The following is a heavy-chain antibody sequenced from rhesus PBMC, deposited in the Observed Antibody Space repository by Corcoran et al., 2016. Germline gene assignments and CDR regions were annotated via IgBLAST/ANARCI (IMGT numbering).Heavy chain of an antibody. CDR2: ISGSSGST. CDR3: ARASNYYGLDS. Sequence: QVQLQESGPGLVKPSETLSLTCAVSGGSVSSSNWWSWIRQPPGKGLEWIGYISGSSGSTYYNPSLKSRVTISTDTSKNQFSLKLSSVTAADTAVYYCARASNYYGLDSWGQGVVVTFSS. J-gene: IGHJ6*01. CDR1: GGSVSSSNW. V-gene: IGHV4-65*01.